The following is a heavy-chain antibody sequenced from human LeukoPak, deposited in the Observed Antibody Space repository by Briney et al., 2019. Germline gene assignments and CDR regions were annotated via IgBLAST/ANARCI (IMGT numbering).Heavy chain of an antibody. CDR2: ISYDGSNK. Sequence: PGGSLRLSCAASGFTFSSYAMHWVRQAPGKGLEWVEVISYDGSNKYYADSVKGRFTISRDNSKNTLYLQMNSLRAEDTAVYYCGTGGGYSSGWSWGGGFDYWGQGTLVTVSS. CDR1: GFTFSSYA. V-gene: IGHV3-30-3*01. D-gene: IGHD6-19*01. J-gene: IGHJ4*02. CDR3: GTGGGYSSGWSWGGGFDY.